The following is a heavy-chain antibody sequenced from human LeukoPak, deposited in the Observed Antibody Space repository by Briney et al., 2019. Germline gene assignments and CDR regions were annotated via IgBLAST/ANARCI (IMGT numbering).Heavy chain of an antibody. CDR2: VSTYNGNT. Sequence: ASVEVSCKASGYTFTTYGITWVRQAPGQGLEWMGWVSTYNGNTDYAQKVQGRVTMTTDTSTSTAYMELRSLRSDDTAVYYCARGLYGDYWGQGTLVTVSS. D-gene: IGHD4-17*01. V-gene: IGHV1-18*01. CDR3: ARGLYGDY. CDR1: GYTFTTYG. J-gene: IGHJ4*02.